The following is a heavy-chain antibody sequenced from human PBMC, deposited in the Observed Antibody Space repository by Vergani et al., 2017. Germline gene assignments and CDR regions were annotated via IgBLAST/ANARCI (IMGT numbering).Heavy chain of an antibody. CDR2: IYYSGST. Sequence: QVQLQESGPGLVKPSETLSLTCTVSGGSISSYYWSWIRQPPGKGLEWIWYIYYSGSTNYNPSLKSRVTISVDTSKNQFSLKLSSVTAAVTAVYYCARGTSLAVLDVWGQGTTVTVSS. CDR3: ARGTSLAVLDV. CDR1: GGSISSYY. V-gene: IGHV4-59*01. J-gene: IGHJ6*02. D-gene: IGHD6-6*01.